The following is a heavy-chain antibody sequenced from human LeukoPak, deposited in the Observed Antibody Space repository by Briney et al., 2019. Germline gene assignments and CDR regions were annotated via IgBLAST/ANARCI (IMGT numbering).Heavy chain of an antibody. D-gene: IGHD2-15*01. V-gene: IGHV1-69*13. CDR2: IIPIFGTA. CDR3: ARGGDIVVVVAATPYYYGMDV. CDR1: GGTFSSYA. Sequence: SVKVSCKASGGTFSSYAISWVRQAPGQGLEWMGGIIPIFGTANYAQKFQGRATITADESTSTAYMELSSLRSEDTAVYYCARGGDIVVVVAATPYYYGMDVWGKGTTVTVSS. J-gene: IGHJ6*04.